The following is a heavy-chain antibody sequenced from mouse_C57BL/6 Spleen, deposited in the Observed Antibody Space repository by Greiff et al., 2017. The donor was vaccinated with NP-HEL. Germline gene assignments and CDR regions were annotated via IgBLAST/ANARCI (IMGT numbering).Heavy chain of an antibody. CDR2: IDPEDGET. Sequence: VQLKESGAELVKPGASVKLSCTASGFNIKDYYMHWVKQRTEQGLEWIGRIDPEDGETKYAPKFQGKATITADTSSNTAYLQLSSLTSEDTAVYYCARLDGSPLYAMDYWGQGTSVTVSS. J-gene: IGHJ4*01. CDR3: ARLDGSPLYAMDY. D-gene: IGHD1-1*01. V-gene: IGHV14-2*01. CDR1: GFNIKDYY.